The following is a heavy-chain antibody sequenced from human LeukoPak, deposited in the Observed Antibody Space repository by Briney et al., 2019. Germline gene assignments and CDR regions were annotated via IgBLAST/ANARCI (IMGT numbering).Heavy chain of an antibody. J-gene: IGHJ4*02. CDR2: ISGSGGST. CDR1: GFTFSSYA. V-gene: IGHV3-23*01. CDR3: APMTGTTSLTY. D-gene: IGHD1-1*01. Sequence: QAGRSLRLSCAASGFTFSSYAMSWVRQAPGKGLEWVSAISGSGGSTYYADSVKGRFTISRDNSKNTLYLQMNSLRAEDTAVYYCAPMTGTTSLTYWGQGTLVTVSS.